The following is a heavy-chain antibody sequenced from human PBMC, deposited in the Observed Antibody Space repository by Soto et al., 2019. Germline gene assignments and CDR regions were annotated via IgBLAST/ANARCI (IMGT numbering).Heavy chain of an antibody. CDR3: ARAAGRFGELYWFDP. D-gene: IGHD3-10*01. CDR1: GGSVSSGSYY. V-gene: IGHV4-61*01. Sequence: SETLSLTCTVSGGSVSSGSYYWSWIRQPPGKGLEWIGYIYYSGSTNYNPSLKSRVTMTRDTSTSTVYMELTNLRSDDTAVYYCARAAGRFGELYWFDPWGQGTLVTVSS. J-gene: IGHJ5*02. CDR2: IYYSGST.